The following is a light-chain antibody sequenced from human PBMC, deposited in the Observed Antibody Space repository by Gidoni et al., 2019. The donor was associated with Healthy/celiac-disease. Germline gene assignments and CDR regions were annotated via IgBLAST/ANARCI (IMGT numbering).Light chain of an antibody. Sequence: QSPLTPPASVSGSPGLSITISCTGTSSDVGGYNYVSWYQQHPGKAPKLMIYEVSNRPSGVSNRFSGSKSGNTASLTISELQAEDEADYYCSSYTSSSTLVVFGGGTKLTVL. V-gene: IGLV2-14*01. CDR2: EVS. CDR1: SSDVGGYNY. CDR3: SSYTSSSTLVV. J-gene: IGLJ2*01.